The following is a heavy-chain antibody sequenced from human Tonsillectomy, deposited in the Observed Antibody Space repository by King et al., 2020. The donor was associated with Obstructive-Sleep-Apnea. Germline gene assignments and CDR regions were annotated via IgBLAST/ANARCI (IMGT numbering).Heavy chain of an antibody. CDR3: ARGCIIARSGWFDP. V-gene: IGHV4-39*07. D-gene: IGHD6-6*01. J-gene: IGHJ5*02. CDR1: GGSISSSSYY. CDR2: IYYSGRT. Sequence: LQLQESGPGLVKPSETLSLTCTVSGGSISSSSYYWGWIRQPPGKGLEWIGSIYYSGRTYYDPSLKSRVTISVDTSKNQFSLKLTSVTAADTAVYYCARGCIIARSGWFDPWGQGTLVTVSS.